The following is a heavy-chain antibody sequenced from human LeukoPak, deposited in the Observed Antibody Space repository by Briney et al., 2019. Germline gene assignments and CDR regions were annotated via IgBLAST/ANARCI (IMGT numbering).Heavy chain of an antibody. CDR3: ARGKPVNYYDSSGYVDY. V-gene: IGHV4-34*01. CDR1: GGSFSGYY. J-gene: IGHJ4*02. CDR2: INHSGST. Sequence: SETLSLTCAVYGGSFSGYYWSWLRQPPGKGLEWIGEINHSGSTNYNPSLKSRVTISVDTSKNQFSLKLSSVTAADTAVYYCARGKPVNYYDSSGYVDYWGQGTLVTVSS. D-gene: IGHD3-22*01.